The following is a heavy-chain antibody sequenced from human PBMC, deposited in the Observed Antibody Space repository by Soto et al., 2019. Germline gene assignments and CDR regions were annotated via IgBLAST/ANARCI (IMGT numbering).Heavy chain of an antibody. V-gene: IGHV1-69*13. Sequence: SVKVSCKASGGTFSSYAISWVRQAPGQGLEWMGGIIPIFGTANYAQKFQGRVTITADESTSTAYMGLSSLRSEDTAVYYCARAAGVFWGQLLYEGGNGMDVWGQGTTVTVSS. J-gene: IGHJ6*02. D-gene: IGHD2-2*02. CDR3: ARAAGVFWGQLLYEGGNGMDV. CDR1: GGTFSSYA. CDR2: IIPIFGTA.